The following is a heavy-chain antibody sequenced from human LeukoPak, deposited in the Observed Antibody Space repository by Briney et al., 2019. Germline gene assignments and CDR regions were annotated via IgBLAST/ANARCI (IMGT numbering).Heavy chain of an antibody. V-gene: IGHV4-34*01. CDR1: GGSLSGYY. D-gene: IGHD5-24*01. J-gene: IGHJ3*02. CDR3: ARGSETAAIMGNDAFDI. Sequence: SETLSLTCAVYGGSLSGYYWSWIRQPPGKGLEWIGEINHSGSTNYNPSLKSRVTISVDTSKNQFSLKLSSVTAADTAVYYCARGSETAAIMGNDAFDIWGQGTMVTVSS. CDR2: INHSGST.